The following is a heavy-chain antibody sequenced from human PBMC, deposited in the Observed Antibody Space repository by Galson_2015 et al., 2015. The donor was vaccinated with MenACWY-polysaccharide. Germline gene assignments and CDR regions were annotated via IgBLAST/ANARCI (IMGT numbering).Heavy chain of an antibody. D-gene: IGHD3-10*01. V-gene: IGHV4-34*01. CDR2: INHSGDT. Sequence: ETLSLTCAVHGGSFNGFYWSWIRQTPGKGLEWIGEINHSGDTNYNPSLKSRVSLVVDTSPNQFSLRVTTVTAADTAVYYCARGGRQDYYDSGTIYSYYYYSGMDVWGRGTTVTVSS. J-gene: IGHJ6*02. CDR1: GGSFNGFY. CDR3: ARGGRQDYYDSGTIYSYYYYSGMDV.